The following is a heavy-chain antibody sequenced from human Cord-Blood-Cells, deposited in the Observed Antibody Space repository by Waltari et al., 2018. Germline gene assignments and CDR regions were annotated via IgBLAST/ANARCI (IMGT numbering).Heavy chain of an antibody. CDR1: GGSFSGYY. CDR2: INHSGST. V-gene: IGHV4-34*01. D-gene: IGHD1-26*01. Sequence: QVQLQQWGAGLLTPSETLSLTCAVYGGSFSGYYWSWIRQPPGKGLEWIGEINHSGSTNYNPSLKSRVTISVDTSKNQFSLKLSSVTAADTAVYYCARGSHELQLDYWGQGTLVTVSS. CDR3: ARGSHELQLDY. J-gene: IGHJ4*02.